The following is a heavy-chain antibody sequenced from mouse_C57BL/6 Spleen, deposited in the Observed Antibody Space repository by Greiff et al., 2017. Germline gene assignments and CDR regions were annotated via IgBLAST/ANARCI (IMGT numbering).Heavy chain of an antibody. D-gene: IGHD4-1*01. CDR3: ARGTNWGYFDV. Sequence: VKLQQPGAELVMPGASVKLSCKASGYTFTSYWMHWVKQRPGQGLEWIGEIDPSDSYTNYNQKFKGKSTLTVDKSSSTAYMQLSSLTSEDSAVYYCARGTNWGYFDVWGTGTTVTVSS. J-gene: IGHJ1*03. CDR1: GYTFTSYW. CDR2: IDPSDSYT. V-gene: IGHV1-69*01.